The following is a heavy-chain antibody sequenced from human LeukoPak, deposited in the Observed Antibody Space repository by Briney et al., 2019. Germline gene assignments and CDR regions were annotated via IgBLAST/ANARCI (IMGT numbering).Heavy chain of an antibody. V-gene: IGHV3-48*04. D-gene: IGHD6-13*01. CDR3: ARDPYSSSSLRVY. J-gene: IGHJ4*02. CDR1: GFTFSSYA. Sequence: GGSLRLSCAASGFTFSSYAMNWVRRAPGKGLEWVSYISSSGSTIYYADSVKGRFTISRDNAKNSLYLQMNSLRAEDTAVYYCARDPYSSSSLRVYWGQGTLVTVSS. CDR2: ISSSGSTI.